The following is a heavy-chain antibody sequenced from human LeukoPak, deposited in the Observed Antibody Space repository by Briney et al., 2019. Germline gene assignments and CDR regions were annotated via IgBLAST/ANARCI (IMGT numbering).Heavy chain of an antibody. V-gene: IGHV1-69*13. J-gene: IGHJ4*02. CDR2: IIPIFGTA. CDR1: GGTFSSYA. CDR3: ARDWRSGYDSSGYHVY. Sequence: SSVKVSCKASGGTFSSYAISWVRQAPGQGLEWMGGIIPIFGTANYAQKFQGRVTITADESTSTAYMELSSLRSEDTAVYYCARDWRSGYDSSGYHVYWGQGTLVTVSS. D-gene: IGHD3-22*01.